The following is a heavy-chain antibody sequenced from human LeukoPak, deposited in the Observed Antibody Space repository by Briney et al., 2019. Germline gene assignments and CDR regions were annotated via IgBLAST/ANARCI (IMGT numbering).Heavy chain of an antibody. CDR1: GFIVSSNY. Sequence: GGSLRLSCAASGFIVSSNYMNWVRQAPGKGLEGVSVFYSSGRTYYADSVKGRFTISRDNSKNTLYLQMNSLRAEDTAVYYCARGDRAASGFDYWGPGTLVTVST. D-gene: IGHD2-15*01. CDR3: ARGDRAASGFDY. J-gene: IGHJ4*02. CDR2: FYSSGRT. V-gene: IGHV3-66*01.